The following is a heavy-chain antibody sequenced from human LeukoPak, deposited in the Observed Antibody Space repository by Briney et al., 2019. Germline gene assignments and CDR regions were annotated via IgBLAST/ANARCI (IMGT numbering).Heavy chain of an antibody. CDR1: GFTFSSYS. J-gene: IGHJ4*02. V-gene: IGHV3-48*01. D-gene: IGHD3-10*01. CDR3: ARGRLLWFGELNAGLDY. CDR2: ISSSSSTI. Sequence: GGSLRLSCAASGFTFSSYSMNWVRQAPGKGLGWVSYISSSSSTIYYADSVKGRFTISRDNAKNSLYLQMNSLRAEDTAVYYCARGRLLWFGELNAGLDYWGQGTLVTVSS.